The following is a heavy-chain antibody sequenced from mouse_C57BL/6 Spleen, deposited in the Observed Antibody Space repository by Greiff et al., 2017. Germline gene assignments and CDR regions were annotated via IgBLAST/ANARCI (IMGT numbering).Heavy chain of an antibody. V-gene: IGHV8-8*01. D-gene: IGHD1-1*01. Sequence: QVTLKVSGPGLLQPSQTLSLTCSFSGFSLSTFGMGVGWIRQPSGKGLEWLAPIWWDDDKYYNPALKSRLTISKDTSKNQVFLKIANVDTADTATYYCARNYCSSDPPYAMDYWGQGTSVTVSS. CDR2: IWWDDDK. CDR1: GFSLSTFGMG. J-gene: IGHJ4*01. CDR3: ARNYCSSDPPYAMDY.